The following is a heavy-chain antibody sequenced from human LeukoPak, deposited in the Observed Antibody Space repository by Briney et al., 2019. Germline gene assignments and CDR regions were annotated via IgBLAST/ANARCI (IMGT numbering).Heavy chain of an antibody. Sequence: KAGGSLRLSCAASGFTFSSYSMNWVRQAPGKGLEWVSSISSSSSYIYYADSVKGRFIISRANSENTLYLEMNSLRSEDTAMYYCAKDGIGITNMNGIWTFDLWGQGTRVTVSS. CDR1: GFTFSSYS. V-gene: IGHV3-21*01. CDR3: AKDGIGITNMNGIWTFDL. D-gene: IGHD1-26*01. CDR2: ISSSSSYI. J-gene: IGHJ4*02.